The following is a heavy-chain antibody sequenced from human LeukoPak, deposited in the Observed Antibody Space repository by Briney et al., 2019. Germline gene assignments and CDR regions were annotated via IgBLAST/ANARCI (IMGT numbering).Heavy chain of an antibody. CDR1: GYTFINFD. J-gene: IGHJ6*03. V-gene: IGHV1-8*02. CDR3: TRSRRGYYMDV. CDR2: MNPGSGDT. Sequence: ASVKVSCKASGYTFINFDVNWVRPAPAQGLEWMAWMNPGSGDTGYEGKFQARLTMSRNTSITTASMELSSLTSEDTAVYYCTRSRRGYYMDVWGKGTTVIVSS.